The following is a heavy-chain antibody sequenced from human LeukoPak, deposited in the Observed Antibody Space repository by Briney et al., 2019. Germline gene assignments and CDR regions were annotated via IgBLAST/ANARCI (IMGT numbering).Heavy chain of an antibody. CDR3: ARGPGGYYDFWSGYLPDAFDI. Sequence: PSETLSLTCTVSGVSISTYYWSWLRQPTGKGLEWLGYINYSGSTNYNPSLKSRVTISLDTSKNQFSLKLSSVTAADTAVYYCARGPGGYYDFWSGYLPDAFDIWGQGTMVTVSS. CDR1: GVSISTYY. D-gene: IGHD3-3*01. J-gene: IGHJ3*02. CDR2: INYSGST. V-gene: IGHV4-59*12.